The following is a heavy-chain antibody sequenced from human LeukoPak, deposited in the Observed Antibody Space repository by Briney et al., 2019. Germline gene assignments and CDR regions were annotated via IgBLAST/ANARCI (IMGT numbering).Heavy chain of an antibody. CDR1: GGSMSSSNYY. D-gene: IGHD4-23*01. V-gene: IGHV4-39*01. CDR3: ARHSSMTTVAFDY. Sequence: PSETLSLTCTVSGGSMSSSNYYWGWIRQPPGKGLEWIGSIYDSESTYYNPSLKSRVTISVDTSKRQFSLKLSSVTATDTAVYYCARHSSMTTVAFDYWGQGTLVTVSS. J-gene: IGHJ4*02. CDR2: IYDSEST.